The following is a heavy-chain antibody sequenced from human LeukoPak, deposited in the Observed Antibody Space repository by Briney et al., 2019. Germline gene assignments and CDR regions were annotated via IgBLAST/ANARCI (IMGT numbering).Heavy chain of an antibody. J-gene: IGHJ4*02. V-gene: IGHV3-30-3*01. Sequence: GRSLRLSCAASGFTFSSYPMDWVRQAPGKGLEWVAVISYDGSIKYYADSVKGRFTISRDNSKNTPYLQMDSLRAEDTAVYYCARGKYYYDSSGYLDYWGQGTLVTVSS. D-gene: IGHD3-22*01. CDR2: ISYDGSIK. CDR3: ARGKYYYDSSGYLDY. CDR1: GFTFSSYP.